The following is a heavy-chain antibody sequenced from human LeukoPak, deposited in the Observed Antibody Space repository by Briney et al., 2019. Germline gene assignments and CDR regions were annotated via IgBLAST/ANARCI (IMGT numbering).Heavy chain of an antibody. V-gene: IGHV3-33*01. CDR3: ARDMTGYSYYYYGMDV. CDR2: IWYDGSNK. Sequence: GGSLRLSCAASGFTFSSYGMRWVRQAPGKGLEWVAVIWYDGSNKYYADSVKGRFTISRDNSKNTLYLQMNSLRAEDTAVYYCARDMTGYSYYYYGMDVWGQGTTVTVSS. CDR1: GFTFSSYG. D-gene: IGHD3-9*01. J-gene: IGHJ6*02.